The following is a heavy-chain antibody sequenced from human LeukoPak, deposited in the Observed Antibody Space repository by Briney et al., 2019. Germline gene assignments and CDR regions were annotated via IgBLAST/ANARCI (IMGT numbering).Heavy chain of an antibody. Sequence: AGGSLRLSCAASGFTFSSYAMHWVRQAPGKGLEWVAVISYDGSNKYYADSVKGRFTISRDNSKNTLYLEMHSLRAEDTAVYYCARDPYYYDSSGLAFDIWGQGTMVTVSS. J-gene: IGHJ3*02. CDR3: ARDPYYYDSSGLAFDI. D-gene: IGHD3-22*01. CDR2: ISYDGSNK. V-gene: IGHV3-30-3*01. CDR1: GFTFSSYA.